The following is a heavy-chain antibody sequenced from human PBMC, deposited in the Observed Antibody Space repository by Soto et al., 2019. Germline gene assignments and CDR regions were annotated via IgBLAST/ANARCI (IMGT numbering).Heavy chain of an antibody. V-gene: IGHV4-59*08. CDR2: IYYSGST. CDR3: ARCLAVAGTCIGGHLFGY. J-gene: IGHJ4*02. CDR1: GGSISSYY. D-gene: IGHD6-19*01. Sequence: QVQLQESGPGLVKPSETLSLTCTVSGGSISSYYWSWIRQPPGKGLEWIGYIYYSGSTNYNPSLKSRVTISVDTSKNQFSLKLSSVTAADTAVYYCARCLAVAGTCIGGHLFGYWGQGTLVTVSS.